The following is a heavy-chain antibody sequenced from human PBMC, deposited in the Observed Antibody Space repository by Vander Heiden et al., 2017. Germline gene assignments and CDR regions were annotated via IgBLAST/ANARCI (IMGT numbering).Heavy chain of an antibody. J-gene: IGHJ4*02. CDR3: ARVSPDCSSTSCYLDY. CDR1: GYTFTGYY. Sequence: VQLVQSGAAVKKPGASVKVSCKASGYTFTGYYMHWVRQAPGQGLEWMGWINPNSGGTNYAQKFQGRVTMTRDTSISTAYMELSRLRSDDTAVYYCARVSPDCSSTSCYLDYWGQGTLVTVSS. CDR2: INPNSGGT. D-gene: IGHD2-2*01. V-gene: IGHV1-2*02.